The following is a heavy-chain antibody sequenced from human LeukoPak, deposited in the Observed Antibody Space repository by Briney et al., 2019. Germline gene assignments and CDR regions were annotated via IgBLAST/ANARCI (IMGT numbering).Heavy chain of an antibody. CDR3: ARAWGSSDPGDY. CDR2: MDYSGST. V-gene: IGHV4-39*07. CDR1: GGSISSTGFY. D-gene: IGHD6-19*01. J-gene: IGHJ4*02. Sequence: PSETLSLTCTVSGGSISSTGFYWGWIRQPPGKGLEWIGSMDYSGSTYYNSSLKSRVTISVDTSKNQFSLKLTSVTAADTAVYYCARAWGSSDPGDYWGQGTLVTVSS.